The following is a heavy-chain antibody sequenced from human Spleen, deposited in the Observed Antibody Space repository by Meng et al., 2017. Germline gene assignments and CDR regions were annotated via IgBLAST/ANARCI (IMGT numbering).Heavy chain of an antibody. CDR3: ARDLGWVLFDY. J-gene: IGHJ4*02. V-gene: IGHV3-74*01. Sequence: GESLKISCAASGFTFDDYAMHWVRQAPGKGLEWISRIVSDGGITTYADSVKGRFTVSRDNAKNTLYLQMNSLRADDTAVYYCARDLGWVLFDYWGQGALVTVSS. CDR2: IVSDGGIT. D-gene: IGHD3-3*01. CDR1: GFTFDDYA.